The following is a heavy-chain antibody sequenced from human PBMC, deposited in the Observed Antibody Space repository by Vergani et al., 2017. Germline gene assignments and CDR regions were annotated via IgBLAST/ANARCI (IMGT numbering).Heavy chain of an antibody. Sequence: QVQLVQSGAEVKKPGASVKVSCKASGYTFTSYAMHWVRQAPGQRLEWMGWINAGNGNTKYSQKLQGRVTMTTDTSTSTAYMELRSLRSDDTAVYYCARDGRAGTDAFDIWGQGTMVTVSS. CDR1: GYTFTSYA. CDR3: ARDGRAGTDAFDI. CDR2: INAGNGNT. J-gene: IGHJ3*02. D-gene: IGHD6-13*01. V-gene: IGHV1-3*01.